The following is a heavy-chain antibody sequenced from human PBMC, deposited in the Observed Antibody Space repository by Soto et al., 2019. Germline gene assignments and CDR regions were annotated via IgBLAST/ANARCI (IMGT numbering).Heavy chain of an antibody. D-gene: IGHD3-10*01. J-gene: IGHJ5*02. CDR1: GGSISSSSYY. Sequence: SETLSLTCTVSGGSISSSSYYWGWIRQPPGKGLEWIGSIYYSGSTYYNPSLKSRVTISVDTSKNQFSLKLSSVTAADTAVYYCARIIDSGSIWFDPWGQGTLVTASS. CDR3: ARIIDSGSIWFDP. CDR2: IYYSGST. V-gene: IGHV4-39*01.